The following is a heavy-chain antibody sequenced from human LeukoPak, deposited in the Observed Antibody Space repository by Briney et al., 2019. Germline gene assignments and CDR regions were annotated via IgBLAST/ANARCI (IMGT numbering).Heavy chain of an antibody. J-gene: IGHJ3*02. D-gene: IGHD6-13*01. CDR1: GYTFTSYA. Sequence: ASVKVSCKASGYTFTSYAMHWVRHAPGQRLEWMGWINAGNGNTKYSQKFQGRVTITRDTSASTAYMELSSLRSEDTAVYYCARGTEGGSSWYTNAFDIWGQGTMVTVSS. V-gene: IGHV1-3*01. CDR2: INAGNGNT. CDR3: ARGTEGGSSWYTNAFDI.